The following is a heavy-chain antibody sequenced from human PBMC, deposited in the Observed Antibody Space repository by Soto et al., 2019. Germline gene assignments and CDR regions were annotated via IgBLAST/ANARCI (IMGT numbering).Heavy chain of an antibody. V-gene: IGHV1-8*01. CDR2: MNPNSGNT. CDR1: GYTFNSYD. D-gene: IGHD3-22*01. Sequence: ASVKVSCKASGYTFNSYDINWVRQDTGQGLEWMGWMNPNSGNTGYAQKFQGRVTMTRNTSISTAYMELSSLRSEDTAVYYCAGEGNYYDSSGHFGPWFDPWG. CDR3: AGEGNYYDSSGHFGPWFDP. J-gene: IGHJ5*02.